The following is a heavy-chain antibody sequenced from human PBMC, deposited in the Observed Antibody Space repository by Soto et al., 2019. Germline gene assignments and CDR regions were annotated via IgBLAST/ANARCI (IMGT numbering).Heavy chain of an antibody. D-gene: IGHD3-10*01. V-gene: IGHV4-4*07. Sequence: SETLSLTCTVSGGSISSYYWTWIRQPSGKGLEWIGRIYTSGSTNYNPSLKSRGTTSVDTSKNQFSLKLSSVTAADTAVYYCARDLKFGQADYWGQGSQVTVSS. CDR1: GGSISSYY. CDR2: IYTSGST. J-gene: IGHJ4*02. CDR3: ARDLKFGQADY.